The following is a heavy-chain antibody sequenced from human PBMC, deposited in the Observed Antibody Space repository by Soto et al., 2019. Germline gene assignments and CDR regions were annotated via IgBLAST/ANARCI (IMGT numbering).Heavy chain of an antibody. CDR3: ARDRDAYCSKGVCSGPYFDY. CDR1: GFTFSNYS. D-gene: IGHD2-8*01. J-gene: IGHJ4*02. CDR2: ISNNSSVK. V-gene: IGHV3-48*02. Sequence: GSLRLSCAVSGFTFSNYSINLFRHAAFKWLEWLSYISNNSSVKYYADSVKGRFTISRDNAKNSLYLQMNSLRDDDTAVYYCARDRDAYCSKGVCSGPYFDYWGRGTLVTVSS.